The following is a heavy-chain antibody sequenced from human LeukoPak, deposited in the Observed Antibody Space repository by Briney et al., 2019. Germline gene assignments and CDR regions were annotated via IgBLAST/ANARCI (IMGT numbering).Heavy chain of an antibody. Sequence: PSETLSLTCTVSGGSISSYYWSWIRQPPGKGLEWIGYMYYSGSTNYNPSLKSRVTISVDTSKNQFSLKLSSVTAADTAVYYCARVDYYYYGMDVWGQGTTVTVSS. CDR2: MYYSGST. CDR1: GGSISSYY. CDR3: ARVDYYYYGMDV. J-gene: IGHJ6*02. V-gene: IGHV4-59*08.